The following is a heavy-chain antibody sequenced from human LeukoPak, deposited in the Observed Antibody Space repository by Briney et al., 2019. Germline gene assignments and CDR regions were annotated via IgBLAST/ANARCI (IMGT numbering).Heavy chain of an antibody. J-gene: IGHJ3*02. CDR1: GFTFSRYE. CDR3: ARVTAVAPDNAFDI. V-gene: IGHV3-48*03. D-gene: IGHD6-19*01. CDR2: ISSSASTI. Sequence: GGSLRLSCAASGFTFSRYEMKWVRQAPGKGLEWVSYISSSASTIYYADPVKGRFTISRDNAKNSLYLQMNSLRAEDTAVYYCARVTAVAPDNAFDIWGQGTMVTVSS.